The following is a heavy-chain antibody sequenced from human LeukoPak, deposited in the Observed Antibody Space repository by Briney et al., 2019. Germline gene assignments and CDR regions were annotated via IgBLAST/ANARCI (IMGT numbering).Heavy chain of an antibody. Sequence: GASVKVSCKASGYTFTGYYMHWVRQAPGQGLEWMGRINPNSGGTNYAQKFQGRVTMTRDTSISTAYMELSRLRSDDTAVYYCARDQVVLRFLDGYYYYMDVWGKGTTVTVSS. V-gene: IGHV1-2*06. D-gene: IGHD3-3*01. CDR3: ARDQVVLRFLDGYYYYMDV. CDR1: GYTFTGYY. CDR2: INPNSGGT. J-gene: IGHJ6*03.